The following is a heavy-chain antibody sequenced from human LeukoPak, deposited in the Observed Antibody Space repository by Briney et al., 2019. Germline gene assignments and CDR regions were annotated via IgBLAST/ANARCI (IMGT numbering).Heavy chain of an antibody. V-gene: IGHV4-34*01. Sequence: SETQSLTCAVYGGSFSGYYWSWIRQPPGKGLEWIGEINHSGSTNYNPSLKSRVTISVDTSKNQFSLKLSSVTAADTAVYYCARLRDSGYYRLRGSYFDYWGQGTLVTVSS. D-gene: IGHD3-22*01. CDR3: ARLRDSGYYRLRGSYFDY. J-gene: IGHJ4*02. CDR1: GGSFSGYY. CDR2: INHSGST.